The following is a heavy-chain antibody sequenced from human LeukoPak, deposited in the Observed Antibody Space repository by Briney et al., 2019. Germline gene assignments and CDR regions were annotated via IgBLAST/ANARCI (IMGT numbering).Heavy chain of an antibody. J-gene: IGHJ4*02. V-gene: IGHV3-23*01. CDR1: GFTFSSYA. D-gene: IGHD1-26*01. CDR2: ISGSGGST. Sequence: GGSLRLSCAASGFTFSSYAMSWVRQAPGKGLEWASAISGSGGSTYYADSVKGRFTISRDNSKNTLHLQMDSLRAEDTAIYYCAKWPEGATPKFHYWGQGTLVTVSS. CDR3: AKWPEGATPKFHY.